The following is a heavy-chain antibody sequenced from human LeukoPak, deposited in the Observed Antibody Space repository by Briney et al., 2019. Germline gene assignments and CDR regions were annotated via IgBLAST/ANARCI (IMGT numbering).Heavy chain of an antibody. CDR2: ISYDGSNE. V-gene: IGHV3-30*03. J-gene: IGHJ4*02. CDR1: GFPFCNYG. D-gene: IGHD7-27*01. CDR3: ARKYLTGRLIDY. Sequence: GGSLRLSCAASGFPFCNYGKHWVRPAPGEGREWVAVISYDGSNEYYADSGKGRFAISRDTYKNTVYLQMNGLRAEDTALYYCARKYLTGRLIDYWGQGTLVTVCS.